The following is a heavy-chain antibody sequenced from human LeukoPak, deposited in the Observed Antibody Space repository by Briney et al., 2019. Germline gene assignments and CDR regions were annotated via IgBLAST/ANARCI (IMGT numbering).Heavy chain of an antibody. V-gene: IGHV3-21*01. CDR3: ARGGSSYPSFDY. D-gene: IGHD6-13*01. J-gene: IGHJ4*02. Sequence: PGGSLRLSCAASGFTFSSYWMHWVRQAPGKGLVWVSSISSSSTYIFYADSLKGRFTISRDNAKNSLYLQMNSLRAEDTAVYYCARGGSSYPSFDYWGQGTLVTVSS. CDR2: ISSSSTYI. CDR1: GFTFSSYW.